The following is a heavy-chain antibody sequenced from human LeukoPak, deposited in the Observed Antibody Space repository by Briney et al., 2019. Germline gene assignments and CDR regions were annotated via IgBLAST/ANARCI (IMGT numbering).Heavy chain of an antibody. CDR1: GFTFSSYG. D-gene: IGHD4/OR15-4a*01. CDR2: ISYDGSNK. CDR3: AKGAFDY. J-gene: IGHJ4*02. V-gene: IGHV3-30*18. Sequence: GGSLRLSCAASGFTFSSYGMHWVRQAPGKGLEWVAVISYDGSNKYYADSVKGRFTISRDNSKNTLYLQMNSLRAEDTAVYYCAKGAFDYWGQGTLVTVSS.